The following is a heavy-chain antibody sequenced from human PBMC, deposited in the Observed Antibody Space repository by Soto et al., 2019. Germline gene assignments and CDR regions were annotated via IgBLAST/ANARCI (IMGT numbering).Heavy chain of an antibody. V-gene: IGHV4-4*02. CDR1: GGSISSSNW. CDR3: ARAIYALLTGYYGAYYYGMDV. CDR2: IYHSGST. Sequence: SETLSLTCAVSGGSISSSNWWSWVRQPPGKGLEWIGEIYHSGSTNYNPSLKSRVTISVDKSKNQFSLKLSSVTAADTAVYYCARAIYALLTGYYGAYYYGMDVWGQGTTVTVSS. D-gene: IGHD3-9*01. J-gene: IGHJ6*02.